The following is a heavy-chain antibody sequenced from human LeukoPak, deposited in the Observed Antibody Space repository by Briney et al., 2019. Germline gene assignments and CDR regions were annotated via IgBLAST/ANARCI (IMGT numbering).Heavy chain of an antibody. J-gene: IGHJ3*02. CDR2: INPSGGST. D-gene: IGHD6-19*01. CDR1: GYTFTSYY. V-gene: IGHV1-46*01. Sequence: ASVKVSCKASGYTFTSYYMHWVRQAPGQGLEWMGIINPSGGSTSYAQKFQGRVTMTRDMSTSTVYMELSSLRSEDTAVYYCAREPPPGYSSGWYDAFDIWGQGTMVTVSS. CDR3: AREPPPGYSSGWYDAFDI.